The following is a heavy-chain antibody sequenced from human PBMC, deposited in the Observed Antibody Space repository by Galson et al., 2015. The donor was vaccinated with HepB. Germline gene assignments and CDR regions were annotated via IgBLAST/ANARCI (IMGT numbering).Heavy chain of an antibody. Sequence: SLRLSCAASGFTFSGSAMHWVRQAPGKGLEWVSAISGSGGSTYYADSVKGRFTISRDNSKNTLYLQMNSLRAEDTAVYYCAKDVPFTMIVVVTGYFDYWGQGTLVTVSS. CDR2: ISGSGGST. J-gene: IGHJ4*02. CDR3: AKDVPFTMIVVVTGYFDY. D-gene: IGHD3-22*01. V-gene: IGHV3-23*01. CDR1: GFTFSGSA.